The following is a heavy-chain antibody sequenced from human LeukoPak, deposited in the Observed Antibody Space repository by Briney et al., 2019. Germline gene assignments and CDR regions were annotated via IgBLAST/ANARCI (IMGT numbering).Heavy chain of an antibody. D-gene: IGHD1-26*01. CDR3: ARGWELLFL. V-gene: IGHV4-59*01. CDR1: GGSISSYY. CDR2: TYHSGST. Sequence: SETLSLTCTVSGGSISSYYWSWIRQPPGKGLEWIGYTYHSGSTNYNPSLKSRVTMSVDTSKSQFSLKLNSVTAADTAVYYCARGWELLFLWGQGTLVTVSS. J-gene: IGHJ4*02.